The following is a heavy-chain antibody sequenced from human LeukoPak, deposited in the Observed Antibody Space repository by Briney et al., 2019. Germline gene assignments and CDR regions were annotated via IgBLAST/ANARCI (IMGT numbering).Heavy chain of an antibody. J-gene: IGHJ3*02. Sequence: GGSLRLSCAASGFTFSSYEMNWVRQAPGKGLEWVSYISSSGSTIYYADSVKGRFTISRDNAKNSLYLQMNSLRAEDTAVYYCARDHSPENYYDSSGYHIWGQGTMVTVSS. V-gene: IGHV3-48*03. CDR3: ARDHSPENYYDSSGYHI. CDR1: GFTFSSYE. CDR2: ISSSGSTI. D-gene: IGHD3-22*01.